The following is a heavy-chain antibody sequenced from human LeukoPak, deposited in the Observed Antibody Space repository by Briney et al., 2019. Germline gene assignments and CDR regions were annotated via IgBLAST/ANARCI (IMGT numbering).Heavy chain of an antibody. Sequence: SETLSLTCTVSGGSTSSYYWRWIRQPPGKGLEWAGYISTSGGTNYNPSLRSRVIISVDTPNNQFSLRLSSVTAADTAVYYCATSYDRSGYYYYFDFWGQGTLVTVSS. CDR1: GGSTSSYY. V-gene: IGHV4-4*09. CDR3: ATSYDRSGYYYYFDF. J-gene: IGHJ4*02. CDR2: ISTSGGT. D-gene: IGHD3-22*01.